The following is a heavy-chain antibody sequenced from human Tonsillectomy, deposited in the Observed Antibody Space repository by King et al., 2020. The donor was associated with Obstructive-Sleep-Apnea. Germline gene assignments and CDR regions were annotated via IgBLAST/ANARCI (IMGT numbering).Heavy chain of an antibody. Sequence: VQLVESGGVVVQPGGSLRLSCAASGFTFDDYVMHWVRQAPGKGLEWVSLITWDGGSTYYADSVKGRFTISRDNSKNSLYLQIKSLSAEDTALYYCAKDSWGSSSPYYYYGMDVWGQGTTVTVSS. CDR3: AKDSWGSSSPYYYYGMDV. CDR1: GFTFDDYV. V-gene: IGHV3-43D*03. D-gene: IGHD6-6*01. CDR2: ITWDGGST. J-gene: IGHJ6*02.